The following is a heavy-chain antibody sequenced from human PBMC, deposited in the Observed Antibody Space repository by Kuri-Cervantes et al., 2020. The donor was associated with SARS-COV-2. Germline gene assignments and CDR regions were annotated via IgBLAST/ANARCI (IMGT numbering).Heavy chain of an antibody. CDR1: GFTFSSYS. Sequence: GESLKISCAASGFTFSSYSMNWVRQAPGKGLEWVSYISSSSSTIYYADSVKGRFTISRDNAKNSLYLQMNSLRAEDTAVYYCASFYGSGTSPGGYYYYGMDVWGQGTTVTVSS. CDR2: ISSSSSTI. V-gene: IGHV3-48*01. D-gene: IGHD3-10*01. J-gene: IGHJ6*02. CDR3: ASFYGSGTSPGGYYYYGMDV.